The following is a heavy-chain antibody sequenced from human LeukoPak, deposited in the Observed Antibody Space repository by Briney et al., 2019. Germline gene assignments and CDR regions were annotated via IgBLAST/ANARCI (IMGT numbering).Heavy chain of an antibody. D-gene: IGHD3-22*01. CDR2: ISSSGSTI. V-gene: IGHV3-11*01. CDR1: GFTFSDYH. CDR3: ARIRSMIVVGLDY. Sequence: PGGSLRLSCAASGFTFSDYHMSWIRQAPGKGLEWVSYISSSGSTIYYADSVKGRFTISRDNAKNSLYLQMNSLRAEDTAVYYCARIRSMIVVGLDYWGQGTLVTVSS. J-gene: IGHJ4*02.